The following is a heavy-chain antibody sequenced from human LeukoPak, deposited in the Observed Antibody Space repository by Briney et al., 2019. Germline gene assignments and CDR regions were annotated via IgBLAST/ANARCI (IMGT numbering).Heavy chain of an antibody. CDR3: AKSKGYGDYGGADY. V-gene: IGHV3-23*01. J-gene: IGHJ4*02. CDR2: ISGSGGST. Sequence: PGGSLRLSCAASGFTFSSYAMSWVRQAPGKGLEWVSAISGSGGSTYYADSVKGRFTISRDNSKNTLYLQMNSLRAEDTAVYYCAKSKGYGDYGGADYWGQGTLVTVSS. CDR1: GFTFSSYA. D-gene: IGHD4-17*01.